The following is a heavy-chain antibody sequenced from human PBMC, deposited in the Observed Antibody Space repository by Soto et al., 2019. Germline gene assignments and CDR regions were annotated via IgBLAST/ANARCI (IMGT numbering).Heavy chain of an antibody. Sequence: QVQLQESGPGLVKPSQTLSLTCTVSGGSISSGGYYWSWIRQHPGKGLAWIGSIYYSGSTYYNPALKSRVTISVDTSKNQFSLKLSSVTAADTAVYYCARERYSSGWYGLDYWGQGTLVTVSS. V-gene: IGHV4-31*03. CDR2: IYYSGST. CDR3: ARERYSSGWYGLDY. J-gene: IGHJ4*02. D-gene: IGHD6-19*01. CDR1: GGSISSGGYY.